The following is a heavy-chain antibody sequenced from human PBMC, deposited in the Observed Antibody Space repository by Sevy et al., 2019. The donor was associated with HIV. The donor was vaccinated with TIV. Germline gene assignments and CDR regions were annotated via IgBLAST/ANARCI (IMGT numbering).Heavy chain of an antibody. CDR3: TTTSRNKDYYDSRGDYYYYGMDV. V-gene: IGHV3-15*01. J-gene: IGHJ6*02. D-gene: IGHD3-22*01. Sequence: GGSLRLSCAASGFTFSNAWMSWVRQAPGKGLEWVGRIKSKTDGGTTDYAAPVKGRFTISRDDSKNTLYLQMNSLKTEDPAVYYCTTTSRNKDYYDSRGDYYYYGMDVWGQGTTVTVSS. CDR2: IKSKTDGGTT. CDR1: GFTFSNAW.